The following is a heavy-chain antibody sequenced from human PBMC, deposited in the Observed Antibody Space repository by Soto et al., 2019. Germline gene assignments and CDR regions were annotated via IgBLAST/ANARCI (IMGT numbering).Heavy chain of an antibody. D-gene: IGHD3-22*01. Sequence: ASVKVSCKASGYTFTSYGISWVRQAPRQGLEWMGWVSAYNGNTNYAQKLQGRVTMTTDTSTSTAYMELRSLRSDDTAVYYCARDPLNYYDSSGSNFDYWGQGTLVTVSS. V-gene: IGHV1-18*04. CDR3: ARDPLNYYDSSGSNFDY. CDR2: VSAYNGNT. J-gene: IGHJ4*02. CDR1: GYTFTSYG.